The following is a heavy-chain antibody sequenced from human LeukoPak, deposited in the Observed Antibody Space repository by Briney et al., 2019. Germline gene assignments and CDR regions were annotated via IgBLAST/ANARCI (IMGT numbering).Heavy chain of an antibody. D-gene: IGHD4-17*01. Sequence: ASVKVSCKASGFTFTSSAMQWVRQARGQHLEWIGWIVVGSGNTNYAQKFQERVTITRDMSTSTAYMELSSLRSEDTAVYYCATPRDGDYQNDAFDIWGQGTMVTVSS. CDR2: IVVGSGNT. J-gene: IGHJ3*02. CDR3: ATPRDGDYQNDAFDI. V-gene: IGHV1-58*02. CDR1: GFTFTSSA.